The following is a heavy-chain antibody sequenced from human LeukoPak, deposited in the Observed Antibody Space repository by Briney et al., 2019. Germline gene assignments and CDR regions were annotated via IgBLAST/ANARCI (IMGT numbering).Heavy chain of an antibody. CDR3: ARGYIGSGSYNWFDP. CDR1: GDSVNKNY. Sequence: SETLSLTCSVSGDSVNKNYWSWIRQPPGKGLEWMGFTYYTGNINYDYNPSLNGRLTISLDTSKNQFYLKLSSVTAADTAVYYCARGYIGSGSYNWFDPWGQGMLVTVSS. J-gene: IGHJ5*02. V-gene: IGHV4-59*02. CDR2: TYYTGNI. D-gene: IGHD3-10*01.